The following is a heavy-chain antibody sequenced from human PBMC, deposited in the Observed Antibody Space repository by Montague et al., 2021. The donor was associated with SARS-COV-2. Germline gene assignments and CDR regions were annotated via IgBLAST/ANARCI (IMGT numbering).Heavy chain of an antibody. CDR2: IFGGGST. J-gene: IGHJ6*02. CDR1: GFTVSRNY. D-gene: IGHD1-1*01. V-gene: IGHV3-66*01. CDR3: AKAGTSYICGMDV. Sequence: SLRLACAASGFTVSRNYMGWVRQAPGKGLEWVSVIFGGGSTNYAASVKGRFTISRDISQNTLYLQMNSLRAEDMAVYYCAKAGTSYICGMDVWGQGTTVAVSS.